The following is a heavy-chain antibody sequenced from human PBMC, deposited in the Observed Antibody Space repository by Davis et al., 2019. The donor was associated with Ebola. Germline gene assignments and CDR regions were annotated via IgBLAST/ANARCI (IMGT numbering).Heavy chain of an antibody. CDR2: IYYSVST. Sequence: MPSETLSLTCTVSGGSISSYYWSWTRQPPGKGLVWVGYIYYSVSTDYNPSLKSRVTISLDTSKNQFSLKLNSVTAADTAMYYCARSGYTGYDPRINFDFWGQGTLVTVSS. D-gene: IGHD5-12*01. V-gene: IGHV4-59*08. CDR3: ARSGYTGYDPRINFDF. CDR1: GGSISSYY. J-gene: IGHJ4*02.